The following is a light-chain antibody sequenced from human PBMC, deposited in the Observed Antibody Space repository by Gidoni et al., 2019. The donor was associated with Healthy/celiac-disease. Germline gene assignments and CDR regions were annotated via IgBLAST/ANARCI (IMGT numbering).Light chain of an antibody. CDR3: PQSYSTPWT. J-gene: IGKJ1*01. CDR2: AAS. Sequence: DIQMCQSPSSLCASVGDRVTITCRASQSIRSYLNWYQQKTGKAPNLLIYAASSLQSGVPSRFIGSGSGTDFSLPIISRQPPDFSTYYCPQSYSTPWTFGQGTKVEIK. CDR1: QSIRSY. V-gene: IGKV1-39*01.